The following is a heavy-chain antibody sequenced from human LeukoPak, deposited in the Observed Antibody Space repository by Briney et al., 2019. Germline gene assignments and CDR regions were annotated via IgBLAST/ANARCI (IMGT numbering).Heavy chain of an antibody. Sequence: GRSLRLSCAASGFTLSSYGMHWVRQAPGKGLEWVAVIWYDGSNKYYADSVKGRFTISRDNSKNTLYLQMNSLRAEDTAVYYCARAGVAAAGFPNNWFDPWGQGTLVTVSS. CDR2: IWYDGSNK. D-gene: IGHD6-13*01. J-gene: IGHJ5*02. V-gene: IGHV3-33*01. CDR3: ARAGVAAAGFPNNWFDP. CDR1: GFTLSSYG.